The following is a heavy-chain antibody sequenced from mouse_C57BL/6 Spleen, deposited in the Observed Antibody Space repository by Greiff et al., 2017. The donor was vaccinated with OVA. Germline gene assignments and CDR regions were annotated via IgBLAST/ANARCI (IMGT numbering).Heavy chain of an antibody. CDR2: ISSGSSTI. CDR3: ARPGYYGSRYAMDD. J-gene: IGHJ4*01. V-gene: IGHV5-17*01. CDR1: GFTFSDYG. Sequence: DVMLVESGGGLVKPGGSLKLSCAASGFTFSDYGMHWVRQAPEKGLEWVAYISSGSSTIYYADTVKGRFTISRDNAKNTLFLQMTSLRSEDTARDYWARPGYYGSRYAMDDWGQGTSVTVSS. D-gene: IGHD1-1*01.